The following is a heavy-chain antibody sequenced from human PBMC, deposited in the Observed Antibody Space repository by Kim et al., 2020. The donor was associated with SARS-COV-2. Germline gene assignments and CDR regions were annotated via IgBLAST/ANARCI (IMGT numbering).Heavy chain of an antibody. J-gene: IGHJ4*02. V-gene: IGHV3-30-3*01. D-gene: IGHD3-22*01. CDR1: GFTFSSYA. CDR3: ASYSSGYYYPFDY. Sequence: GGSLRLSCAASGFTFSSYAMHWVRQAPGKGLEWVAVISYDGSNKYYADSVKGRFTISRDNFKNTLYLQMNSTRAEDTAEYYCASYSSGYYYPFDYWGQGT. CDR2: ISYDGSNK.